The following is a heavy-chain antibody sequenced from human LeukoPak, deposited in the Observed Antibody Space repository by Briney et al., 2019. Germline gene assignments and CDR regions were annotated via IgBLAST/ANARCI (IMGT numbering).Heavy chain of an antibody. V-gene: IGHV3-9*01. J-gene: IGHJ6*02. D-gene: IGHD2-15*01. Sequence: PGGSLRLPCAASGFTFDDYAMHWVRQAPGKGLEWVSGISWNSGSIGQADSVKGRFTISRDNAKNSLYLQMNSLRAEDTALYYCAKGDCSGGSCCPYYYYGMDVWGQGTTVTVSS. CDR2: ISWNSGSI. CDR1: GFTFDDYA. CDR3: AKGDCSGGSCCPYYYYGMDV.